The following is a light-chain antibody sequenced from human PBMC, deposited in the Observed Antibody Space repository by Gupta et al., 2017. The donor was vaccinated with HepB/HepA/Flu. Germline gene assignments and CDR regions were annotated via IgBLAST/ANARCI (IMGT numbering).Light chain of an antibody. CDR3: QVWDSSSDPRRV. J-gene: IGLJ3*02. V-gene: IGLV3-21*04. CDR1: NIGSKS. CDR2: DDS. Sequence: SYVLTQPPSVSVAPGKTARITCGGNNIGSKSVHWYQQKPGQAPVLVIDDDSDRPSGIPERFSGSNSGNTATLTISRVEAGDEADYYCQVWDSSSDPRRVFGGGTKLTVL.